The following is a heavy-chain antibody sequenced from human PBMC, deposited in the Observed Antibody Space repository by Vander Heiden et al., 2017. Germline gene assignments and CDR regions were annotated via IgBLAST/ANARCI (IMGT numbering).Heavy chain of an antibody. J-gene: IGHJ4*02. D-gene: IGHD2-21*02. V-gene: IGHV1-69*01. CDR2: ISPIFGTA. CDR1: GGTFSRYA. Sequence: QVQLVQSGAEVKKPASSVKVSCKASGGTFSRYAISWVRQDPGQGLEWMGGISPIFGTANYAQKFQGRVKITADESTSTAYMELSSLRSEDTAVYYCARVRFCGGDCYYFDYWGQGTLVTVSS. CDR3: ARVRFCGGDCYYFDY.